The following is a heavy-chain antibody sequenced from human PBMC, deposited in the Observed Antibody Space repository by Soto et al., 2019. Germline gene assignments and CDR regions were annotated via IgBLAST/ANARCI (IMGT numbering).Heavy chain of an antibody. CDR1: GFTFSSYG. Sequence: EVQLVNSGGGLVQPGGSLRLSCVASGFTFSSYGMNWVRQAPGKGLEWVSYISSGPVTTNYADSVKGRFTISRDNAKSSLYLQLNSLRDDDTAVYYCASGGAARPDYWGQGTLVIVSS. V-gene: IGHV3-48*02. CDR2: ISSGPVTT. CDR3: ASGGAARPDY. D-gene: IGHD2-15*01. J-gene: IGHJ4*02.